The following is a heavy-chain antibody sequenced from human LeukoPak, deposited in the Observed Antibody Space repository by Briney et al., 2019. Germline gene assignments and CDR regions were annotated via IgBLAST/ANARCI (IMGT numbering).Heavy chain of an antibody. Sequence: PGRSLRLSCAASGFTFSSYALHWVRQAPGKGLESVAVISYDGSNKYYADSVKGRFTISRDNSKNTLYLQMNSLRAEDTAVYYCARLDTSDYYYFDYWGQGTLVTVSS. D-gene: IGHD3-22*01. CDR2: ISYDGSNK. CDR1: GFTFSSYA. J-gene: IGHJ4*02. CDR3: ARLDTSDYYYFDY. V-gene: IGHV3-30-3*01.